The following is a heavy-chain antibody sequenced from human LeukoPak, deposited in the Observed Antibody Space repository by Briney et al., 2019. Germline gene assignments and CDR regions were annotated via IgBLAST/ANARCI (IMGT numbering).Heavy chain of an antibody. CDR3: TTGVATAAHDNH. V-gene: IGHV3-15*07. CDR2: IKSRIDGETT. J-gene: IGHJ4*02. CDR1: GFSFSGAW. Sequence: GGSLRLSCAASGFSFSGAWMNWVRQAPGKGLEWVGRIKSRIDGETTHYTAPMKGRFTISRDDSENTLYLQMNNLKTEDTAVYYCTTGVATAAHDNHWGQGTLVTVSS. D-gene: IGHD6-13*01.